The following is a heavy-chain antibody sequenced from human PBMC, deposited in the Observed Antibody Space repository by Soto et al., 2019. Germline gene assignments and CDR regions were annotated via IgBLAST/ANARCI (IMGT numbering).Heavy chain of an antibody. V-gene: IGHV3-11*01. CDR1: GFIFSDYY. CDR3: ARDFDADSRTDFDY. D-gene: IGHD4-17*01. J-gene: IGHJ4*02. Sequence: QVQLVESGGVLVKPGGALRLSCETSGFIFSDYYMHWIRQAPGKGLEWISYISGNGRIIQYADSAKGRFTISRDNAQNSLYLQMNSLRAEDTALYFCARDFDADSRTDFDYWGQGTLVTVSS. CDR2: ISGNGRII.